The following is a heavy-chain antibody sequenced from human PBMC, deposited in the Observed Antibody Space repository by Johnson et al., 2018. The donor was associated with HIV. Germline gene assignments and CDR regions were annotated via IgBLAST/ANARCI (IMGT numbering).Heavy chain of an antibody. D-gene: IGHD1-26*01. CDR3: AREQGSGSYSIHAFDI. V-gene: IGHV3-30-3*01. CDR1: GFTFSSYA. Sequence: VQLVESGGGLVQPGRSLRLSCAASGFTFSSYAMHWVRQAPGKGLEWVAVISYDGSNKYYADSVKGRFTISRDSSKNTLYLQMNSRRAEDTAVYYCAREQGSGSYSIHAFDIWGQGTMVTVSS. J-gene: IGHJ3*02. CDR2: ISYDGSNK.